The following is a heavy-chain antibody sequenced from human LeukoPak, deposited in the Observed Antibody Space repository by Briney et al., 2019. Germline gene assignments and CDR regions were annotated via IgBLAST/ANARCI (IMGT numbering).Heavy chain of an antibody. Sequence: SETLSLTCAVSGGSISNYYWSWIRQPAGKGLEWIGRIYTSGSTNYSPSLKNRVTMSVDTSKKQLSLRLSSVTAADTAVYYCARGRYYYGSGSYYPFDYWGQGTLVTVSS. CDR1: GGSISNYY. J-gene: IGHJ4*02. CDR3: ARGRYYYGSGSYYPFDY. CDR2: IYTSGST. D-gene: IGHD3-10*01. V-gene: IGHV4-4*07.